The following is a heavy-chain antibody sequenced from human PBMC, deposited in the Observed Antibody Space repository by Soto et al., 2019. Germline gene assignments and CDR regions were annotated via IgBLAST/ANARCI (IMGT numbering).Heavy chain of an antibody. CDR1: GGSFSGYY. CDR3: ARKGGYYLDV. CDR2: INHSGST. V-gene: IGHV4-34*01. J-gene: IGHJ6*03. D-gene: IGHD2-15*01. Sequence: SETLSLTCAVYGGSFSGYYWSWIRQPPGKGLEWIGEINHSGSTNYNPSLKSRVAISVDTSKNQFSLKLSSVTAADTAVYYCARKGGYYLDVWGQGTTVTVSS.